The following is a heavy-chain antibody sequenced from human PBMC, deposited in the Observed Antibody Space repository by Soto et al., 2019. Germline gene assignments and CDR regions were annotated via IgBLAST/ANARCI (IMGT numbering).Heavy chain of an antibody. D-gene: IGHD3-10*01. V-gene: IGHV3-33*01. J-gene: IGHJ6*02. CDR2: IWYDGTNR. CDR3: ARVHASRLTNSGLRGYYYYGMDV. CDR1: GFTFNNYG. Sequence: QVQLVESGGGVVQPGRSLRLSCGASGFTFNNYGMHWVRQAPGKGLEWVAVIWYDGTNRYYGDFVKGRFTISRDNSKNTLYLQMNSLRAEDTAVYYCARVHASRLTNSGLRGYYYYGMDVWGQGTTVTVSS.